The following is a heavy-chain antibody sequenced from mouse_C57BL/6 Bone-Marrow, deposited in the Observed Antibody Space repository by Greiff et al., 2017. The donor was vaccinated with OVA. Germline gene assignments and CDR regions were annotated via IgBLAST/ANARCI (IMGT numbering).Heavy chain of an antibody. D-gene: IGHD2-3*01. Sequence: QVQLQQSGPELVKPGASVKISCKASGYTFTDYYINWVKQRPGQGLEWLGWIFPGSGSTYYNETFKGKATLTVDKSSSTAYMLLRSRTAEDSAGYFCAREDDGYDFDDGGQGTTLTVSA. CDR2: IFPGSGST. CDR1: GYTFTDYY. V-gene: IGHV1-75*01. J-gene: IGHJ2*01. CDR3: AREDDGYDFDD.